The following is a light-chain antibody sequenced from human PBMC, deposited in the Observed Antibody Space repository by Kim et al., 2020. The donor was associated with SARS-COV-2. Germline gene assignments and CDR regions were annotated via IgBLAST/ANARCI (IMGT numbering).Light chain of an antibody. Sequence: QAGLTQPPSVSKGLRQSATLTCTGNSNNVGNQGAAWLQQHQGHPPKLLSSRSNNRPSGISERLSASRSGSTASLTITGLQPEDEADYYCSAWDTSLNAVVFGGGTQLTVL. CDR3: SAWDTSLNAVV. CDR1: SNNVGNQG. V-gene: IGLV10-54*01. CDR2: RSN. J-gene: IGLJ2*01.